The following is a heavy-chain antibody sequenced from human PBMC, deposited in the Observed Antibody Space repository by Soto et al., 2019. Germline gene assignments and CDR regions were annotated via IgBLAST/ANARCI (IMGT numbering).Heavy chain of an antibody. V-gene: IGHV3-23*01. CDR3: AKENAGPFDY. CDR2: ISGSGGST. D-gene: IGHD2-8*01. J-gene: IGHJ4*02. Sequence: WGSLRLSCAASGFTISSYAMSWVRQAPGKGLEWVSTISGSGGSTYYADSVKGRFTVSRDNSKNTLYLQMNNLRAEDAAVYFCAKENAGPFDYWGQGTLVTVSS. CDR1: GFTISSYA.